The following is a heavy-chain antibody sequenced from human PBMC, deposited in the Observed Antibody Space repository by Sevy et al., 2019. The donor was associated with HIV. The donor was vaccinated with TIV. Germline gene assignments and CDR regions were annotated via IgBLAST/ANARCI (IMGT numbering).Heavy chain of an antibody. J-gene: IGHJ5*02. V-gene: IGHV4-34*01. CDR1: GGSFSGYY. CDR2: INHSGST. CDR3: VGAPPHPKYNWFDP. Sequence: SETLSLTCAVYGGSFSGYYWSWIRQPPGKGLEWIGEINHSGSTNYNPSLKSRVTISVDTSKNQFSLKLSSVTAADTAVYYCVGAPPHPKYNWFDPWGQGTLVTVSS.